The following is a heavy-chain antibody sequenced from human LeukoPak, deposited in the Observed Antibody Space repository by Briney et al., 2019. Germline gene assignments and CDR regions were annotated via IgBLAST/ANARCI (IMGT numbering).Heavy chain of an antibody. V-gene: IGHV1-69*01. CDR1: GGTFSSYA. CDR2: IIPIFGTA. CDR3: ASFGVGLPDY. D-gene: IGHD3-3*01. Sequence: SVKVSCKASGGTFSSYAISWVRQAPGQGLGWMGGIIPIFGTANYAQKFQGRVTITADESTSTAYMELSSLRSEDTAVYYCASFGVGLPDYWGQGTLVTVSS. J-gene: IGHJ4*02.